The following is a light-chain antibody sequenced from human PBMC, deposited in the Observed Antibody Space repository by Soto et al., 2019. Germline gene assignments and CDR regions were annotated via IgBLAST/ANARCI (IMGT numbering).Light chain of an antibody. CDR2: KVS. Sequence: QSALTQPASVSGSPGQSITISCTGTSSDVGAYNYVSWYQQHPGKAPKLMIYKVSNRPSGVSNRFSGSKSANTASLTISGLQAGDEADYYCSSYTSSSTWLFGGGTKVTVL. V-gene: IGLV2-14*03. J-gene: IGLJ3*02. CDR1: SSDVGAYNY. CDR3: SSYTSSSTWL.